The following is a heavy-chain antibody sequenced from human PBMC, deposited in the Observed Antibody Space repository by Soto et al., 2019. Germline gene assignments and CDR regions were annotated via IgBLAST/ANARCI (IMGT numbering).Heavy chain of an antibody. CDR1: GFGFSAYE. D-gene: IGHD3-3*01. CDR3: AREKPSADFWSGYSYGLDV. V-gene: IGHV3-48*03. Sequence: GGSLRLSCAASGFGFSAYEMNWVRQAPGKGLEWVAYISSGGNTIYYADSVKGRFTISRDTGENTLFLQMNSLRDEDTAIYYCAREKPSADFWSGYSYGLDVWGQGTTVTVSS. CDR2: ISSGGNTI. J-gene: IGHJ6*02.